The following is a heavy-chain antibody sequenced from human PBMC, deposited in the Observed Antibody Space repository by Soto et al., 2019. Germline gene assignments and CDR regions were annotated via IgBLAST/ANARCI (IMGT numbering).Heavy chain of an antibody. Sequence: QVQLQQWGAGRLKPSETLCLNCGVLGGSFSDYDWTWVRQSPGRGLEWIGEVRRSGRITYNPALKSRFTISGDTSKNQFSLRLTSVTAAVTAVYFCAGYSSSFVGFEVWGHGTEVTVSS. V-gene: IGHV4-34*01. J-gene: IGHJ3*01. CDR3: AGYSSSFVGFEV. CDR2: VRRSGRI. CDR1: GGSFSDYD. D-gene: IGHD3-10*01.